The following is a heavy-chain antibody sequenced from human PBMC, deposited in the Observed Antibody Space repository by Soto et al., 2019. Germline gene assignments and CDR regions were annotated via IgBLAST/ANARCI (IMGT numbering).Heavy chain of an antibody. CDR3: AKRYSYGPRWFDP. V-gene: IGHV1-69*13. CDR2: IIPIFGTA. D-gene: IGHD5-18*01. CDR1: GGTFSSYA. Sequence: SVKVSCKASGGTFSSYAISWVRQAPGQGLEWMGGIIPIFGTANYAQKFQGRVTITADESTSTAYMELSSLRSEDTAVYYCAKRYSYGPRWFDPWGQGTLVTVSS. J-gene: IGHJ5*02.